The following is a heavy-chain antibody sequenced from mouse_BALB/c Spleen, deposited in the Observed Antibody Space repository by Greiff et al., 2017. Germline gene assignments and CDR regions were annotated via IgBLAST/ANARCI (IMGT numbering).Heavy chain of an antibody. CDR2: IRSKSNNYAT. J-gene: IGHJ4*01. CDR3: VRERNYYRYDRGYYAMDY. Sequence: EVQRVESGGGLVQPKGSLKLSCAASGFTFNTYAMHWVCQAPGKGLEWVARIRSKSNNYATYYADSVKDRFTISRDDSQSMLYLQMNNLKTEDTAMYYCVRERNYYRYDRGYYAMDYWGQGTSVTVSS. D-gene: IGHD2-14*01. CDR1: GFTFNTYA. V-gene: IGHV10-3*03.